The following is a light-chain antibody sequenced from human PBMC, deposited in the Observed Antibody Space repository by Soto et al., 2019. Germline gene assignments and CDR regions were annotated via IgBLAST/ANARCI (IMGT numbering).Light chain of an antibody. V-gene: IGKV1-5*01. CDR1: QNIWRL. CDR3: QQYNSYSIT. CDR2: DAS. Sequence: DIQMTHSPSSVSASVGDRVTITFRASQNIWRLLAWYQQKPGKAPELLIYDASSLQSGVPPRFSGSGSGTEFTLTISSLQPDDFATYYCQQYNSYSITFGQGTRLE. J-gene: IGKJ5*01.